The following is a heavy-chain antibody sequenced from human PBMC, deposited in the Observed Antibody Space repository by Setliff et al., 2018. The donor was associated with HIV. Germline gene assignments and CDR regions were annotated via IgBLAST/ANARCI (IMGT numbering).Heavy chain of an antibody. CDR3: ARGPPFAY. Sequence: SETLSLTCTVSGGSFIGSSFQSTWIRQTPGEGLEWIADIAYSGTTMYTNYNPSLESRVIVSEDTSRDQFFLKLTSVTADDTAIYYCARGPPFAYWGQGLLVTVSS. J-gene: IGHJ4*02. CDR2: IAYSGTTMYT. CDR1: GGSFIGSSFQ. V-gene: IGHV4-39*07.